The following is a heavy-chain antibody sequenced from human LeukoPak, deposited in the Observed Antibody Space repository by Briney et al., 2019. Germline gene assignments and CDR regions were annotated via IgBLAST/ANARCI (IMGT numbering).Heavy chain of an antibody. CDR3: TLPTYYYDSSGYYPRP. CDR1: GFTVSSNY. V-gene: IGHV3-53*01. D-gene: IGHD3-22*01. CDR2: IYSGGST. J-gene: IGHJ5*02. Sequence: PGGSLRLSCAASGFTVSSNYMSWVRQAPGKGLEWVSVIYSGGSTYYADSVKGRFTISRDNSKNTLYLQMNSLRAEDTAVYYCTLPTYYYDSSGYYPRPWGQGTLVTVSS.